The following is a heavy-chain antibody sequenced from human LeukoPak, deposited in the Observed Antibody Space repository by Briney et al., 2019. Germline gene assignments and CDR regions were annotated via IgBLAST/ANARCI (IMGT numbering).Heavy chain of an antibody. V-gene: IGHV3-21*01. CDR3: ARDLGYCSSTSCRGAFDI. Sequence: TGESLRLSCVASGFTFSSYGMSWVRQAPGKGLEWVSSISDSSGYIYYADSVKGRFTISRDNAKNSLYLQMNSLRAEDTAVYYCARDLGYCSSTSCRGAFDIWGQGTMVTVSS. D-gene: IGHD2-2*01. CDR2: ISDSSGYI. CDR1: GFTFSSYG. J-gene: IGHJ3*02.